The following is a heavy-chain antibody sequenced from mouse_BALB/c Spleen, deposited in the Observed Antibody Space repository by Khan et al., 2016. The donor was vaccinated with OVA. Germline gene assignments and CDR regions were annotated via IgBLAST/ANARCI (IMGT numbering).Heavy chain of an antibody. CDR3: ARRYDPYYSAMDY. V-gene: IGHV5-12*02. J-gene: IGHJ4*01. CDR1: GFTFSDYY. Sequence: EVKLMESGGGLVQPGGSLKLSCATSGFTFSDYYMYWVRQTPEKRLEWVAHISNGGGSTYYPDTVKGRFTISRDNAKNTLYLKMSRLKSEDTAMYYCARRYDPYYSAMDYWGQGTSVTVSS. D-gene: IGHD2-3*01. CDR2: ISNGGGST.